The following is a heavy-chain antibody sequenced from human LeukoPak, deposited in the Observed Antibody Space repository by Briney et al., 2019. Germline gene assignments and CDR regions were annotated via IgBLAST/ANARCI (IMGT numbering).Heavy chain of an antibody. CDR2: ISYDGSNK. V-gene: IGHV3-30-3*01. Sequence: PGGSLRLSCAASGFTFSSYAMHWVRQAPGKGLEWVALISYDGSNKFYADSVRGRFTISRDNSKNTLYLQMNSLRAEDTAVYYCAKDPTPLYGTGTTRLDPWGQGTLVTVSS. CDR3: AKDPTPLYGTGTTRLDP. J-gene: IGHJ5*02. D-gene: IGHD1-1*01. CDR1: GFTFSSYA.